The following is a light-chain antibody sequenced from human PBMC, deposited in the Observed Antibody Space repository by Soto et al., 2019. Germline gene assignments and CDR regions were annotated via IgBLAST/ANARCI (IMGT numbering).Light chain of an antibody. CDR2: RSH. CDR3: ASWDARLRGYV. V-gene: IGLV1-47*01. CDR1: SSNIGSNY. Sequence: QSVLTQPPSASGTTGQRVTISCSGSSSNIGSNYVSWFQHLPGTAPKVLIYRSHQRPSGVPDRFSGSKSGTSASLAISGLRSEDEADYYGASWDARLRGYVFGTGTKLTVL. J-gene: IGLJ1*01.